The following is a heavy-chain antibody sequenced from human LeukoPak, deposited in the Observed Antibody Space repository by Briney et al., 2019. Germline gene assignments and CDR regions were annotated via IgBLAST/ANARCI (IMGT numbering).Heavy chain of an antibody. J-gene: IGHJ4*02. CDR3: ARASPRGGNPSPVDY. Sequence: PGGSLRLSCAASGFTFSNYAMHWVRQAPGKGLEWVAVISYDGNNKYYADSVKGRFTISRDNSKNTLYLQMNSLRGEDTAVYYCARASPRGGNPSPVDYWGQGTLVTVSS. CDR2: ISYDGNNK. V-gene: IGHV3-30*04. D-gene: IGHD4-23*01. CDR1: GFTFSNYA.